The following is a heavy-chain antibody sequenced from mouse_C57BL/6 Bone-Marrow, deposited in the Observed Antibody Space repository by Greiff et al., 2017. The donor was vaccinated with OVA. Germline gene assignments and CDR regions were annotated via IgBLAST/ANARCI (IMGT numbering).Heavy chain of an antibody. CDR2: IHPNSGST. Sequence: QVQLKESGAELVKPGASVKLSCKASGYTFTSYWMHWVKQRPGQGLEWIGMIHPNSGSTNYNEKFKSKATLTVDKSSSTAYMQLSSLTSEDSAVYYCARSGITTVEAWFAYWGQGTLVTVSA. J-gene: IGHJ3*01. D-gene: IGHD1-1*01. CDR3: ARSGITTVEAWFAY. V-gene: IGHV1-64*01. CDR1: GYTFTSYW.